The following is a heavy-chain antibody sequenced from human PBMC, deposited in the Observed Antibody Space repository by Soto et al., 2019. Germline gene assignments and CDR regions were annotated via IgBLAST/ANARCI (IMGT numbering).Heavy chain of an antibody. CDR3: AHRQRCSLATCPRDAFDV. J-gene: IGHJ3*01. D-gene: IGHD2-15*01. CDR1: GFSLSTSGLG. CDR2: IYWDDDR. Sequence: QITLTESGPTLVKPTQTLTLTCTFSGFSLSTSGLGVGWIRQPPGKALEWLALIYWDDDRRYSPSMKSRLTITKDTSKSQVFVTLANVDPGDTATYYCAHRQRCSLATCPRDAFDVCGQGTLVTVSS. V-gene: IGHV2-5*02.